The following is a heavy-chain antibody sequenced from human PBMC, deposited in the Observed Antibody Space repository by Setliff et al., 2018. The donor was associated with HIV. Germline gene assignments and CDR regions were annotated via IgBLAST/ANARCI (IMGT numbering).Heavy chain of an antibody. CDR1: GFTFSSYA. D-gene: IGHD3-10*01. V-gene: IGHV3-30*15. CDR3: ARSVIGYYYYGMDV. CDR2: ISYDGSNK. J-gene: IGHJ6*02. Sequence: GGSLRLSCAASGFTFSSYAMHWVRQAPGKGLEWVAVISYDGSNKYYADSVKGRFTISRDNSKNTLYLQMSSLRAEDTAVYYCARSVIGYYYYGMDVWDQGTLVTVSS.